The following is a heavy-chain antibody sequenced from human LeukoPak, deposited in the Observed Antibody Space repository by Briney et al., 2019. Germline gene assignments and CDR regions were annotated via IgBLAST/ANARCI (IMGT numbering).Heavy chain of an antibody. J-gene: IGHJ4*02. V-gene: IGHV3-30*02. CDR3: AKVWLSSSSWYDY. CDR2: IRYDGSNK. CDR1: GFTFSSYG. D-gene: IGHD6-13*01. Sequence: SGGSLRLSCAASGFTFSSYGMHWVHQAPGKGLEWVAFIRYDGSNKYYADSVKGRFTISRDNSKNTLYLQMNSLRAEDTAVYYCAKVWLSSSSWYDYWGQGTLVTVSS.